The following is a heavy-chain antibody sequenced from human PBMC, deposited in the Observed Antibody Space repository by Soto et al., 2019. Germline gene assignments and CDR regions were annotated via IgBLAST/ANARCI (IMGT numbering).Heavy chain of an antibody. CDR1: GFTFSDYA. J-gene: IGHJ4*02. Sequence: VQLVESGGGVVQPGRSLRLSCAASGFTFSDYAMHWVRQAPGKGLEWVAVVSHDGRNTHYADSVKGRFTISRDSSKTTVSLEMTRLRAKDTAVYYCAKGGRQWLVTSDFNYWGQGALVTVSS. D-gene: IGHD6-19*01. V-gene: IGHV3-30*18. CDR2: VSHDGRNT. CDR3: AKGGRQWLVTSDFNY.